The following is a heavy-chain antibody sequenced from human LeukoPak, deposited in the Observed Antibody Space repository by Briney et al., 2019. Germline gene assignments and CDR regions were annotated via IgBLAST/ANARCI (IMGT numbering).Heavy chain of an antibody. CDR2: PSWTRHDT. Sequence: GGSLRLSCAASGFTISNNGMHWVRQAPGKGLEWVSGPSWTRHDTYYADSVKGRFTISRDNFKNTLYLQMNSLRGDDTATYYCASRDPCSGDICYGLAYWGQGTLVTVST. CDR1: GFTISNNG. CDR3: ASRDPCSGDICYGLAY. J-gene: IGHJ4*02. V-gene: IGHV3-23*01. D-gene: IGHD2-15*01.